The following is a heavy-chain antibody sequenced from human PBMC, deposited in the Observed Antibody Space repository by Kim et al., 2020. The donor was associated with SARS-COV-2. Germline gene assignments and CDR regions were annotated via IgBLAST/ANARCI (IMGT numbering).Heavy chain of an antibody. CDR3: ARVDIWTRDIVVVPAAMRDYYYGMDV. V-gene: IGHV1-3*01. Sequence: ASVKVSCKASGYTFTSYAMHWVRQAPGQRLEWMGWINAGNGNTKYSQKFQGRVTITRDTSASTAYMELSSLRSEDTAVYYCARVDIWTRDIVVVPAAMRDYYYGMDVWGQGTTVTVSS. J-gene: IGHJ6*02. D-gene: IGHD2-2*01. CDR1: GYTFTSYA. CDR2: INAGNGNT.